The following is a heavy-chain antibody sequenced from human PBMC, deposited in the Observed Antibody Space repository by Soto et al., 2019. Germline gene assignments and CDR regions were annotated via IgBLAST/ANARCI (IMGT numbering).Heavy chain of an antibody. D-gene: IGHD1-26*01. V-gene: IGHV4-39*07. J-gene: IGHJ4*02. CDR1: GASITSGNYY. CDR3: ARLGGSYAVPHFDY. Sequence: SETLSLTCTVSGASITSGNYYWGWIRQPPGKGLQWIGSSSYTGNTYFNPSLRSRVTLSVDTSNNQFSLRLTSVTAADTAVYYCARLGGSYAVPHFDYWGQGTLVTVSS. CDR2: SSYTGNT.